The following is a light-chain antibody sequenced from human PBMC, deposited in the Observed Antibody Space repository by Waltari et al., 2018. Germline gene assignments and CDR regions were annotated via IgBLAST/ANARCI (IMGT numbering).Light chain of an antibody. CDR3: AAWDDSLKAWV. CDR2: RND. CDR1: SSNIGIKIGNNS. V-gene: IGLV1-47*01. J-gene: IGLJ3*02. Sequence: QSVLTQPPSASGTPGQRVTISCSGRSSNIGIKIGNNSAYWYQHLPGTAPKLLIYRNDQRSSGVPDRFSGSKSGTSASLAISGLRSEDEAFYYCAAWDDSLKAWVFGGGTKLTVL.